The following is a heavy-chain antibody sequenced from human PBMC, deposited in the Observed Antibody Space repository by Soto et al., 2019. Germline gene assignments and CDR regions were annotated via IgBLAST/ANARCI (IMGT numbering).Heavy chain of an antibody. V-gene: IGHV1-69*06. CDR1: GGIFTNYG. Sequence: QVQVMQSGAEVKKPGSSVKVSCKASGGIFTNYGISWLRQAPGQGLEWMGEIIPIFGTANYAQKFQGRVTITADKSTRTADMEVSSLRSEVTAVYYCARQRTMALHYGGQGTLVTVSS. D-gene: IGHD3-10*01. CDR3: ARQRTMALHY. CDR2: IIPIFGTA. J-gene: IGHJ4*02.